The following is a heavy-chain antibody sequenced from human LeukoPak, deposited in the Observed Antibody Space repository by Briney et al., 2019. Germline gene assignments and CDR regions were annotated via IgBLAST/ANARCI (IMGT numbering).Heavy chain of an antibody. J-gene: IGHJ4*02. CDR1: GFTFSSNW. CDR2: IISNENSA. V-gene: IGHV3-74*01. CDR3: AKGYEGSFDY. Sequence: GESLRLSCAASGFTFSSNWMHWVRQAPGKGLVWVSRIISNENSATYADSVKGRFTISRDNSKNTLYLQMNSLRAEDTAVYYCAKGYEGSFDYWGQGTLVTVSS. D-gene: IGHD5-12*01.